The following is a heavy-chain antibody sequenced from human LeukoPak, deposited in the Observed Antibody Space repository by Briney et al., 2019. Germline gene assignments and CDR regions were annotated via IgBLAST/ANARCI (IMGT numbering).Heavy chain of an antibody. V-gene: IGHV3-74*01. D-gene: IGHD2-2*01. CDR2: INVDGSSI. CDR1: GFTFSSYW. CDR3: ARGSTSWYYFDY. J-gene: IGHJ4*02. Sequence: GGSLRLSCAASGFTFSSYWMHWVRQAPGKGLVWVSRINVDGSSIIYADSVKGRSTISRDNAKNSVFLQMSSLRAEDTGIYYCARGSTSWYYFDYWGQGSLVTVSS.